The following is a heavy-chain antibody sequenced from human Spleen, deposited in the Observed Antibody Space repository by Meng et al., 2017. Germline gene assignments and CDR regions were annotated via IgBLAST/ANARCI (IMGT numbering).Heavy chain of an antibody. J-gene: IGHJ4*03. Sequence: ASVKVSCKASGYPFTNYGITWVRQAPGQGLEWLGWISAYNGNTDYAPKLQGRVTMTTDTSTTTAYMEVRSLRSDDTTMYYCARTLGFSNGAYPSDFWGQGTQVTVSS. CDR1: GYPFTNYG. CDR2: ISAYNGNT. CDR3: ARTLGFSNGAYPSDF. D-gene: IGHD6-19*01. V-gene: IGHV1-18*01.